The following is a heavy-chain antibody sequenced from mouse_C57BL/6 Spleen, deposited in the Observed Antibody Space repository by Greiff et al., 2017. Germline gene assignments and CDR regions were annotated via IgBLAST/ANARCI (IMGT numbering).Heavy chain of an antibody. V-gene: IGHV1-4*01. CDR1: GYTFTNYT. J-gene: IGHJ3*01. D-gene: IGHD2-10*02. CDR2: INPSSGYT. Sequence: VQLQQSGAELAKPGASVKMSCKASGYTFTNYTMHWVKQRPVQGLEWIGYINPSSGYTKYNQKFKDKATLTADKSSSTAYMELSSLTSVDSAVYSCEREGYGLYWLDYWGQGTLVTVSA. CDR3: EREGYGLYWLDY.